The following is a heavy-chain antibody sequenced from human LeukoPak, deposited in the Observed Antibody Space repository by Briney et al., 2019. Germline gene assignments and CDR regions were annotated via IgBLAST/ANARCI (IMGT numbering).Heavy chain of an antibody. CDR3: ARGNEAADFDY. CDR1: GGTFSSYA. V-gene: IGHV1-69*13. Sequence: GASVNVSCKASGGTFSSYAISWVRQAPGQGLEWMGGTIPIFGTVNYAQKFQGRVTITADESTSTAYMELSSLRSEDTAVYYCARGNEAADFDYWGQGTLVTVSS. J-gene: IGHJ4*02. CDR2: TIPIFGTV. D-gene: IGHD1-1*01.